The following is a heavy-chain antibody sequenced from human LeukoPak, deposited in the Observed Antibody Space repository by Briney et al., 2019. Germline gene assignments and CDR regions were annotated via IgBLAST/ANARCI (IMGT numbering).Heavy chain of an antibody. V-gene: IGHV4-38-2*01. CDR2: IYHSGSP. D-gene: IGHD3-3*01. Sequence: PSETLSLTCAVSGYSISSDSYWGWIRQPPGKGLEWIGNIYHSGSPYYNPSLKSRVTISVDTSKNQFSLKLSSVTAADTAVYYCARPISSQGYFGVVIDWGQGTLVTVSS. CDR3: ARPISSQGYFGVVID. J-gene: IGHJ4*02. CDR1: GYSISSDSY.